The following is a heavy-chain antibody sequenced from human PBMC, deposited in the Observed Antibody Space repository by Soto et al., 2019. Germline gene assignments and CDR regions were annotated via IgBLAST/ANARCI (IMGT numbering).Heavy chain of an antibody. J-gene: IGHJ6*02. CDR1: GGTFSSYA. CDR2: IIPIFGTA. Sequence: SVKVSCKASGGTFSSYAISWVRQAPGQGLEWMGGIIPIFGTANYAQKFQGRVTITADESTSTAYMELSSLRSEDTAVYYCARDSATHYDFWSGYPPYYYYGMDVWGQGTTVTVS. D-gene: IGHD3-3*01. CDR3: ARDSATHYDFWSGYPPYYYYGMDV. V-gene: IGHV1-69*13.